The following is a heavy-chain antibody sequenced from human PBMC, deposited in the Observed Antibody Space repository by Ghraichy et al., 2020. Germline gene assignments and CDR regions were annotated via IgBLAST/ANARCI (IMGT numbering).Heavy chain of an antibody. V-gene: IGHV4-34*01. CDR2: INHSGST. J-gene: IGHJ4*02. CDR1: GGSFSGYY. Sequence: SETLSLTCAVYGGSFSGYYWSWIRQPPGKGLEWIGEINHSGSTNYNPSLKSRVPISVDTSKNQFSLKLSSVTAADTAVYYCARRHRIAVAGTFDYWGQGTLVTVSS. CDR3: ARRHRIAVAGTFDY. D-gene: IGHD6-19*01.